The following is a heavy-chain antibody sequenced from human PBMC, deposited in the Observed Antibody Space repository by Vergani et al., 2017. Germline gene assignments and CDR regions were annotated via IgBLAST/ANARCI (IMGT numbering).Heavy chain of an antibody. J-gene: IGHJ4*02. CDR2: IYYSGST. D-gene: IGHD3-10*01. V-gene: IGHV4-39*01. CDR3: ARLEGYGCYVGY. CDR1: GGSISSSSYY. Sequence: QLQLQESGPGLVKPSETLSLTCTVSGGSISSSSYYWGWIRQPPGKGLEWIGSIYYSGSTYYNPSLKSRVTISVDTSKNQFSLKLSSVTAADTAVYYCARLEGYGCYVGYWGQGTLVTVSS.